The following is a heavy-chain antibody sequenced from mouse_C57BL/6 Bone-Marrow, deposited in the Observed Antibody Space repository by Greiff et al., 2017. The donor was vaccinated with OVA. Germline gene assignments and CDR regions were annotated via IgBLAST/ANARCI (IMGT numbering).Heavy chain of an antibody. Sequence: QVQLQQPGAELVKPGASVKMSCKASGYTFSSYRITWVKQRPGQGLEWIGDIYPGSGSSNYNEKFKSKATLTVDTSSSTAYVQLSSLTSEDSAGCYCAKAYYDYDGWFAYWGQGTLVTVSA. CDR1: GYTFSSYR. J-gene: IGHJ3*01. V-gene: IGHV1-55*01. D-gene: IGHD2-4*01. CDR2: IYPGSGSS. CDR3: AKAYYDYDGWFAY.